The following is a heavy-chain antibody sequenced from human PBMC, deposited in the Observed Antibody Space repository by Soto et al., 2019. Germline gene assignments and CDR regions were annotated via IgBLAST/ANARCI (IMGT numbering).Heavy chain of an antibody. Sequence: GGSLRLSCAASGFTFSSYSMNWVRQAPGKGLEWVSSISSSSSYIYYADSVKGRFTISRDNAKNSLYLQMNSLRAEDTAVYYFSRVFSGSHWDFDYWGKGTLVTVSS. CDR1: GFTFSSYS. CDR2: ISSSSSYI. CDR3: SRVFSGSHWDFDY. V-gene: IGHV3-21*01. J-gene: IGHJ4*02. D-gene: IGHD1-26*01.